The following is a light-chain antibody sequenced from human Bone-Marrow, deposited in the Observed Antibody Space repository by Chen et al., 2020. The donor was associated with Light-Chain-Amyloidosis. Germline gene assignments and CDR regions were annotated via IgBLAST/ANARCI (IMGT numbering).Light chain of an antibody. CDR3: AAREVSLSGLYV. V-gene: IGLV1-44*01. CDR1: SSNIGTNT. J-gene: IGLJ1*01. CDR2: SHN. Sequence: QAVLTQRPSASAAPGQRVTISCSGSSSNIGTNTLNWYQQRPGTAPKIVIYSHNQLPSGVPDRFTGSKSGTSASLAISGLQPDDEADYHCAAREVSLSGLYVFGTGTKVTVL.